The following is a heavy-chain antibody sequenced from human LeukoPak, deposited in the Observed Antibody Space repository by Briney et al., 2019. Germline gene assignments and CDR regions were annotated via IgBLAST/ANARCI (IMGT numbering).Heavy chain of an antibody. V-gene: IGHV3-48*04. CDR2: ISSGGSTT. Sequence: GSLRLSCAASGFTFSSYSMNRVRQAPGKGLEWVSYISSGGSTTYYAGSVKGRFTVSRDNAKNSLYLQMNSLRAEDTAVYYCARDHMGYDYWGQGTLVTVSS. D-gene: IGHD1-26*01. J-gene: IGHJ4*02. CDR3: ARDHMGYDY. CDR1: GFTFSSYS.